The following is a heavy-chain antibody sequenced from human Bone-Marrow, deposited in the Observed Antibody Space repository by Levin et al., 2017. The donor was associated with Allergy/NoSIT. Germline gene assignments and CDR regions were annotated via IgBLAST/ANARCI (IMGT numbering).Heavy chain of an antibody. J-gene: IGHJ4*01. D-gene: IGHD1-26*01. CDR1: GYSFTDFY. Sequence: GESLKISCKSSGYSFTDFYVHWVRQAPGLGLEWMGLINPDSGGIKYAQKFQGRVTMTRDTSNRTAYMELTRLRSDDTAVYYCARSLVGATFDFWGQGTLVTVSS. CDR2: INPDSGGI. CDR3: ARSLVGATFDF. V-gene: IGHV1-2*02.